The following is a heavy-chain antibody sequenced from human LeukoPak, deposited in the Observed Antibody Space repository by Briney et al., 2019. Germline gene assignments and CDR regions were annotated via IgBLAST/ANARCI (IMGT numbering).Heavy chain of an antibody. D-gene: IGHD1-7*01. CDR1: GFTFSSYG. Sequence: GGSLRLSCAASGFTFSSYGMHWVRQAPGKGLEWVAFIRYDGSNKYYADSVKGRFTISRDNAKNSLYLQMNSLRAEDTAVYYCARAGTTVYYYMDVWGKGTTVTVSS. CDR2: IRYDGSNK. J-gene: IGHJ6*03. V-gene: IGHV3-30*02. CDR3: ARAGTTVYYYMDV.